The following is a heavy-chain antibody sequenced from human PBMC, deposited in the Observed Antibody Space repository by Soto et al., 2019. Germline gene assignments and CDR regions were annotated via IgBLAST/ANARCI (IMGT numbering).Heavy chain of an antibody. V-gene: IGHV4-31*03. CDR2: IYYSGST. D-gene: IGHD3-10*01. J-gene: IGHJ5*02. CDR1: GDSISSGDYY. Sequence: TLSLTCTVSGDSISSGDYYWSWIRQHPGKGLEWIGYIYYSGSTYYNPSLKSRVNISVDTSKNQFSLKVSSVTAADTAVYYCARVTFGECDPWGQGTLLTVSS. CDR3: ARVTFGECDP.